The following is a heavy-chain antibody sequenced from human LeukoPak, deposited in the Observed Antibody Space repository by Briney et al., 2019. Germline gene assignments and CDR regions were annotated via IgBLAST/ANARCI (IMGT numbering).Heavy chain of an antibody. V-gene: IGHV4-39*01. CDR3: ARHGVTRYFDYFDY. J-gene: IGHJ4*02. Sequence: PSETLSLTCTVSGGSISSSSYYWGWIRQPPGKGLEWIGSIYYSGSTYYNPSLKSRVTISVDTSKNQFSLKLSSVTAADTAVYYCARHGVTRYFDYFDYWGQGTLVTVSS. CDR2: IYYSGST. D-gene: IGHD3-9*01. CDR1: GGSISSSSYY.